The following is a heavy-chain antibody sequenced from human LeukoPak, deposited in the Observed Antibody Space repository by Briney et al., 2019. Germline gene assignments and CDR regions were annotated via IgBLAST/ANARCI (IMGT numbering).Heavy chain of an antibody. CDR2: IYYTGST. Sequence: PSETLSLTCTVSGGSISSYYWNWIRQPPGRGLEWIGYIYYTGSTNYNPSLKSRVTISVDMSKNHFSLKLNSVTAADTAIYCCARDRKQWLRGPFDPWGQGTLVTVSS. CDR1: GGSISSYY. CDR3: ARDRKQWLRGPFDP. D-gene: IGHD6-19*01. V-gene: IGHV4-59*01. J-gene: IGHJ5*02.